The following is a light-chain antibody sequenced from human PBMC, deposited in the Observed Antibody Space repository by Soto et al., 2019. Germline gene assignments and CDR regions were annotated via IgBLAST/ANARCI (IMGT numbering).Light chain of an antibody. CDR3: QSYDTSLSGSV. J-gene: IGLJ2*01. Sequence: QAVVTQPPSVSGAPGQRVVISCTGTSSNIGAGFDVQWFQQLPGAAPKVVIYANTNRPSGVPDRFSGSKSGTSASLAITGLQVEDEADYYCQSYDTSLSGSVFGGGTQLTVL. CDR2: ANT. CDR1: SSNIGAGFD. V-gene: IGLV1-40*01.